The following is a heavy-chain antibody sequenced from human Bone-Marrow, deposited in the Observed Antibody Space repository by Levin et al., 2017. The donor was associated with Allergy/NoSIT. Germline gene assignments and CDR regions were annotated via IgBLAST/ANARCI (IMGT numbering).Heavy chain of an antibody. CDR2: IKRDGRDI. CDR1: GFSFSDSW. CDR3: AREVWREYDFWSGYADY. D-gene: IGHD3-3*01. V-gene: IGHV3-7*03. Sequence: GGSLRLSCLASGFSFSDSWMTWVRQAPGKGLEWVANIKRDGRDIYYVNSVKGRFTISRDNAKKSVYLQMNGLRDEDTAVYYCAREVWREYDFWSGYADYWGQGTLVTVSS. J-gene: IGHJ4*02.